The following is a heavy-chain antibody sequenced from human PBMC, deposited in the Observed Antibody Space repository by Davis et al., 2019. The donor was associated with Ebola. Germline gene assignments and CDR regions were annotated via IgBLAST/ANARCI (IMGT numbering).Heavy chain of an antibody. CDR2: INHSGST. Sequence: MPSETLSLTCTVSGGSISSSSYYWGWIRQPPGKGLEWIGEINHSGSTNYNPSLKSRVTISVDTSKNQFSLKLSSVTAADTAVYYCARVGGFWSGYGMDVWGQGTTVTVSS. V-gene: IGHV4-39*07. CDR1: GGSISSSSYY. CDR3: ARVGGFWSGYGMDV. J-gene: IGHJ6*02. D-gene: IGHD3-3*01.